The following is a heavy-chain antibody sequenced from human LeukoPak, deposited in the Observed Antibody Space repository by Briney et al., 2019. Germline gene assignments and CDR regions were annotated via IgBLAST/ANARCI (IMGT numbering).Heavy chain of an antibody. D-gene: IGHD5/OR15-5a*01. V-gene: IGHV3-30*02. J-gene: IGHJ3*01. CDR2: IRYDGDDK. CDR3: ARESTTYRVYGLDAFDV. Sequence: SGGSLRLSCAASGFTFSNYGMHWVRQAPGKGLEWVAFIRYDGDDKFYADSVKGRFTTSRDSSKNTLYLQMNSLGPEDTAVFYCARESTTYRVYGLDAFDVWGQGTVVTVSS. CDR1: GFTFSNYG.